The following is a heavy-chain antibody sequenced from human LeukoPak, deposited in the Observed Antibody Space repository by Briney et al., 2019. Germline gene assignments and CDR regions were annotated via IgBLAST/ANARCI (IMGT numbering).Heavy chain of an antibody. CDR1: GFTFSGYG. D-gene: IGHD2-2*01. CDR2: IRNDGSNK. CDR3: AKDQSSFCSRSSCYALHY. Sequence: PGGSLRLSCAASGFTFSGYGMHWVRQAPGKGLEWVAFIRNDGSNKYYADSVKGRLTISRDNSKNTLYLQMNSLRAEDTAVYYCAKDQSSFCSRSSCYALHYWGQGTLVTVSS. J-gene: IGHJ4*02. V-gene: IGHV3-30*02.